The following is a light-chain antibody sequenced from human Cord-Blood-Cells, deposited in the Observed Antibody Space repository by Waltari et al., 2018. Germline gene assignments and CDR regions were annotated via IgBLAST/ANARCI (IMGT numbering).Light chain of an antibody. CDR1: QSVSSSY. J-gene: IGKJ3*01. Sequence: IVLTQSPGTLSLSPGERATLSCRASQSVSSSYLAWYQQKPGQAPRLLIYGASSRATGIPDRFSGSGSGTDFTLTISRLEPEVFAVYYCQQYGSSFTFGPGTKVDIK. CDR3: QQYGSSFT. CDR2: GAS. V-gene: IGKV3-20*01.